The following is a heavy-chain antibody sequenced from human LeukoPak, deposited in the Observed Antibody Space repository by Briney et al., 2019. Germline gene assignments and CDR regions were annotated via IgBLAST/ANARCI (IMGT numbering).Heavy chain of an antibody. CDR2: ISAYNGNT. V-gene: IGHV1-18*01. CDR1: GYTFTSYG. Sequence: ASVKVSFKASGYTFTSYGISWVRQAPGQGLEWMGWISAYNGNTNYAQKLQGRVTMTTDTSTSTAYMELRSLRSDDTAVYYCARDRFLGGATDYWGQGTLVTVSS. D-gene: IGHD1-26*01. J-gene: IGHJ4*02. CDR3: ARDRFLGGATDY.